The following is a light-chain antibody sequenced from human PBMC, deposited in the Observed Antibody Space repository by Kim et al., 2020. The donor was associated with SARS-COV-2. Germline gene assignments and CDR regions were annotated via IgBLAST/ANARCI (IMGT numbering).Light chain of an antibody. V-gene: IGLV2-14*01. CDR1: SSAIIGYNY. CDR2: EIT. Sequence: SITTPSSATSSAIIGYNYASWYQQPPGKAPKLMIYEITKRPSGVSYRFSGSKSGNTASLTITGLQAEDEADYYCSSYTSSSGLMVFGGGTQLTVL. J-gene: IGLJ3*02. CDR3: SSYTSSSGLMV.